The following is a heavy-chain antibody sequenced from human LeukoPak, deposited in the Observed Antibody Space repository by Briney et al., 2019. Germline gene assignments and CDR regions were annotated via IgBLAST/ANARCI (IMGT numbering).Heavy chain of an antibody. CDR1: GYTFANSR. Sequence: GASVKVSCKASGYTFANSRLSWVRQAPGQGLEWMGWISTYTGNADYAEKFQGRVTMTIDTSTSTAYMELRSLRSDDTAVYYCARDQNFGYSYVPYLDYWGQGTLVTVSS. D-gene: IGHD5-18*01. CDR2: ISTYTGNA. V-gene: IGHV1-18*01. CDR3: ARDQNFGYSYVPYLDY. J-gene: IGHJ4*02.